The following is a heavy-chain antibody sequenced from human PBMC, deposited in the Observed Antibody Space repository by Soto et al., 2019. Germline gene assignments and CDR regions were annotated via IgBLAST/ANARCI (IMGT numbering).Heavy chain of an antibody. CDR3: ANLPEIGVAGTEYFQY. V-gene: IGHV3-23*01. CDR2: ITGSGVGT. D-gene: IGHD6-19*01. CDR1: GFTFRNYA. Sequence: DVQLLESGGGLVQPGGSLRLSCAASGFTFRNYAMTWVRQAPGKGLEWVSAITGSGVGTFYADSVKGRFTISRDNSKNAQFLQMNSLTPEVTAVYYCANLPEIGVAGTEYFQYWGQGTLVTVSS. J-gene: IGHJ1*01.